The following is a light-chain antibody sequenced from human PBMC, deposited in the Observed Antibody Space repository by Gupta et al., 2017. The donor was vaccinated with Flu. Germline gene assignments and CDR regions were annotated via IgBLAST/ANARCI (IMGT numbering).Light chain of an antibody. V-gene: IGKV1-9*01. J-gene: IGKJ5*01. CDR3: QKLNSYPMT. Sequence: PSFLSASVGDRVTITCRASQGIASYLAWYQQKPGKAPRLLIFDASRLYSGVPSRFSGSGSGTEFTLTISSLEPEDFATYYCQKLNSYPMTFGQGTLVEIK. CDR1: QGIASY. CDR2: DAS.